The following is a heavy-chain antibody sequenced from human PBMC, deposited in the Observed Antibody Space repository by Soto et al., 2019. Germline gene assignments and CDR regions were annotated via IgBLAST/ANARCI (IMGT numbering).Heavy chain of an antibody. V-gene: IGHV3-66*01. Sequence: EVQLVESGGGLVQPGGSLRLSCAASGFTVSSNYMSWVRQAPGKGLEWVSVIYSGGSTYYADSVKGRFTISRDNSKHTLYLQMNSLRAEDTAVYYCAREGGFTVTTSEGFDPWGQGTLVTVS. CDR3: AREGGFTVTTSEGFDP. CDR1: GFTVSSNY. D-gene: IGHD4-4*01. CDR2: IYSGGST. J-gene: IGHJ5*02.